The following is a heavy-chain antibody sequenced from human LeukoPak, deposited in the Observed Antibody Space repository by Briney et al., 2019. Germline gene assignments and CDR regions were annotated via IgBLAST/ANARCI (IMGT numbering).Heavy chain of an antibody. Sequence: GGSLRLSCAASGFTFSSYSMNWVRQAPGKGLEWVSSISSSSSYIYYGDSVKGRFTISRDNAKNSLYLQMNSLRAEDTAVYYCARGSADDSSGYNNAFDIWGQGTMVTVSS. CDR3: ARGSADDSSGYNNAFDI. V-gene: IGHV3-21*01. J-gene: IGHJ3*02. CDR2: ISSSSSYI. D-gene: IGHD3-22*01. CDR1: GFTFSSYS.